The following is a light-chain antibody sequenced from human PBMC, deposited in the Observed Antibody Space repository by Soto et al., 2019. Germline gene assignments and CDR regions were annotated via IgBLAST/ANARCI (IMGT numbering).Light chain of an antibody. Sequence: DIVMTQSPDSLAVSLGERATINCKSSQSVLYSSNNKNYLAWYQQKPGQPPKLLIYWASTRESGVPDRFIGIGSGTECTLTISSLQAEDVAVYYCQQYYRTHLHVGGGTKVEIK. V-gene: IGKV4-1*01. CDR2: WAS. CDR1: QSVLYSSNNKNY. J-gene: IGKJ4*01. CDR3: QQYYRTHLH.